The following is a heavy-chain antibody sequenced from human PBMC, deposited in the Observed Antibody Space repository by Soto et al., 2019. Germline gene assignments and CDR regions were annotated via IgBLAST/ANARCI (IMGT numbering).Heavy chain of an antibody. CDR1: GYSFTRYW. CDR2: IDPSDSYT. D-gene: IGHD3-22*01. V-gene: IGHV5-10-1*01. J-gene: IGHJ5*01. CDR3: ARHPYDSSGYYHNWFDS. Sequence: PGESLKISCKGSGYSFTRYWIYWVRQMPGKGLEWMGRIDPSDSYTNYSPPFQGHVTISADKSISTAYLQWSSLKASDTAMYYCARHPYDSSGYYHNWFDSWGQGTLVTVSS.